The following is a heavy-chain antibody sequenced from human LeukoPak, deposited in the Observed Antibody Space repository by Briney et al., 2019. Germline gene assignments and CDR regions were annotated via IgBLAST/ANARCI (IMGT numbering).Heavy chain of an antibody. CDR3: ARDRIAVAGTVGY. V-gene: IGHV3-53*01. CDR1: GFTVSSNY. Sequence: GGSLRLSCAASGFTVSSNYMSWVRQAPGKGLEWVSVIYSGGSTYYADSVKGRFTISRDNSKNSLYLQMNSLRAEDTAVYYCARDRIAVAGTVGYWGQGTLVTVSS. D-gene: IGHD6-19*01. J-gene: IGHJ4*02. CDR2: IYSGGST.